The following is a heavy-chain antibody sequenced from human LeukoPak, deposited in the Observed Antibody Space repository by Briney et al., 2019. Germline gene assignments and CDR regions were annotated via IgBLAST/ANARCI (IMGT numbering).Heavy chain of an antibody. CDR2: ISYDGSNK. CDR1: GFTFSSYG. J-gene: IGHJ6*02. D-gene: IGHD4-17*01. V-gene: IGHV3-30*18. Sequence: GGSMRPSCAASGFTFSSYGMHWVSQAPGKGLGWVAVISYDGSNKYYAGSVKGRFTISRDNSKNTLYLQMDRLRAEDTAVYYCAKDDYGDYVSGATYYYYYGMDVWGQGTTVTVSS. CDR3: AKDDYGDYVSGATYYYYYGMDV.